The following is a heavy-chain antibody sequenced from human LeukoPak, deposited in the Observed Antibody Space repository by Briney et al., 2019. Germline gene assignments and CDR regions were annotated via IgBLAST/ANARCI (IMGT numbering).Heavy chain of an antibody. CDR2: ISGSGGST. D-gene: IGHD1-7*01. V-gene: IGHV3-23*01. CDR3: ARDSGNYLDAFDI. CDR1: GFTLSTYA. J-gene: IGHJ3*02. Sequence: GGSLRLSCAASGFTLSTYAMSWVRQAPGKGLEWVSAISGSGGSTYYADSVKGRFTISRDNAKNSLYLQMNSLRAEDTAVYYCARDSGNYLDAFDIWGQGTMVTVSS.